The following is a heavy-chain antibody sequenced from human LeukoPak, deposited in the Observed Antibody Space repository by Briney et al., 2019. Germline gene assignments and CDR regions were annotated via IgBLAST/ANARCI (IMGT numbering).Heavy chain of an antibody. V-gene: IGHV3-53*01. Sequence: GGSLRLSCAVSGFTVSGNYMSWVRQAPGKGLEWVSLIYSGGTTYYADSVKGRLTISRDNSKNTLYLQMNSLRAEDTAVYYCARRAGGYSHPYDYWGQGILVTVSS. J-gene: IGHJ4*02. CDR2: IYSGGTT. CDR1: GFTVSGNY. CDR3: ARRAGGYSHPYDY. D-gene: IGHD4-23*01.